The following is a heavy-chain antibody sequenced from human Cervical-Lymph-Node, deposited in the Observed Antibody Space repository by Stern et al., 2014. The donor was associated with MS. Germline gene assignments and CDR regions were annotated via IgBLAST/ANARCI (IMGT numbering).Heavy chain of an antibody. D-gene: IGHD4-11*01. CDR1: GYSFLNYW. CDR3: ARVNYGLGAG. J-gene: IGHJ1*01. CDR2: IYPGDSDT. V-gene: IGHV5-51*01. Sequence: EVQLVESGAEVKKPGESLKISCKASGYSFLNYWLGWVRPMPRKGMEWMGIIYPGDSDTRYSPSFQGQVTISADNSITTAYLQWSSLKASDSAMYYCARVNYGLGAGWGQGTLVTVSS.